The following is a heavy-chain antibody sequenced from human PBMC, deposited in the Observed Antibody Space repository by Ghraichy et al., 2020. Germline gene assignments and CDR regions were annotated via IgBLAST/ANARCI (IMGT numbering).Heavy chain of an antibody. CDR3: AKDLRYSSSSSGFDP. Sequence: GGSLRLSCAASGFTFSSYAMSWVRQAPGKGLEWVSAISGSGGSTYYADSVKGRFTISRDNSKNTLYLQMNSLRAEDTAVYYCAKDLRYSSSSSGFDPWGQGTLVTVSS. V-gene: IGHV3-23*01. D-gene: IGHD6-13*01. CDR1: GFTFSSYA. CDR2: ISGSGGST. J-gene: IGHJ5*02.